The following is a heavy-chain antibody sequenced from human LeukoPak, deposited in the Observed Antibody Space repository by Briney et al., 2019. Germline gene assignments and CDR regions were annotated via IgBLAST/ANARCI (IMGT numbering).Heavy chain of an antibody. V-gene: IGHV1-8*01. CDR2: MNPNSGNT. CDR3: ARAIPRSDAFDI. D-gene: IGHD3-16*01. CDR1: GYTFTSYD. Sequence: ASVKVSCKASGYTFTSYDINWVRQATGQGHEWMGWMNPNSGNTGYAQKFQGRVTMTRNTSISTAYMELSSLRSEDTAAYYCARAIPRSDAFDIWGQGTMVTVSS. J-gene: IGHJ3*02.